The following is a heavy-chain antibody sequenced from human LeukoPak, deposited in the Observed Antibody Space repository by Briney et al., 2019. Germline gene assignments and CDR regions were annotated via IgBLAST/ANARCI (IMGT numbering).Heavy chain of an antibody. CDR1: GYTITSYD. CDR3: ARGQRVGSDFDY. J-gene: IGHJ4*02. V-gene: IGHV1-8*01. Sequence: ASVKVSCKASGYTITSYDINWVRQATGQGLEWMGWMNPNSGNTGYAQKFQGRVTMTRNTSISTAYMELSSLRSEDTAVYYCARGQRVGSDFDYWGQGTLVTVSS. CDR2: MNPNSGNT.